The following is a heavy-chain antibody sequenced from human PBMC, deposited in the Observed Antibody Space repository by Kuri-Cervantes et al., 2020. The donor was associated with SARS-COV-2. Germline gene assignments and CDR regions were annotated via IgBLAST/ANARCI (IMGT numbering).Heavy chain of an antibody. CDR2: IFHDGST. Sequence: TWVRQPPGKGLQWIGEIFHDGSTKFNPSLSLRGRVTMSLDKSKNQFSLNLTSATAADTAVYYCARESTYTFDIWGQGTLVTVSS. CDR3: ARESTYTFDI. V-gene: IGHV4-4*02. D-gene: IGHD2-2*02. J-gene: IGHJ3*02.